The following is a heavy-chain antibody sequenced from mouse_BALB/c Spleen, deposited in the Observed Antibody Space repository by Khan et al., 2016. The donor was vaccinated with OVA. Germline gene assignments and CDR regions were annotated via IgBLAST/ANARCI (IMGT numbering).Heavy chain of an antibody. J-gene: IGHJ3*01. CDR1: GISLNSYG. V-gene: IGHV2-9*02. CDR3: ARSFYYGAWFAF. CDR2: IWAGGST. D-gene: IGHD1-1*01. Sequence: QARRKGLGPGLVAPSQSLSTTCTVPGISLNSYGVHWGRQPPGKGLEWLGVIWAGGSTNHNSATMSRLSISKDNSKTQVLLKMNSLQTDDTSLHHLARSFYYGAWFAFWGQGTLVTVSA.